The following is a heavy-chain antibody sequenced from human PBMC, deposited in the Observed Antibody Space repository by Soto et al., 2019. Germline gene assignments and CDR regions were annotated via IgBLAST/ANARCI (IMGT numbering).Heavy chain of an antibody. CDR2: ISYDGSNK. Sequence: QVQLVESGGGVVQPGRSLRLSCAASGFTFSSYGMHWVRQAPGKGLEWVAVISYDGSNKYYADSVKGRFTISRDNSKNTLYLQMNSLRAEDTAVYYCVKWDTAMFHDAFDIWCQGTMVTFA. CDR3: VKWDTAMFHDAFDI. V-gene: IGHV3-30*18. CDR1: GFTFSSYG. D-gene: IGHD5-18*01. J-gene: IGHJ3*02.